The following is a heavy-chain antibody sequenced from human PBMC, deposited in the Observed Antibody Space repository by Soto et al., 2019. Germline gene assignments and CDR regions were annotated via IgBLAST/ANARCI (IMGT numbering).Heavy chain of an antibody. CDR2: IIPIFGTA. Sequence: QVQLVQSGAEVKKPGCSVRVSCKASGGTFSSYAISWVRQAPGQGLEWMGGIIPIFGTANYAQKFQGRVTITADESTSTAYMELSSLRSEDTAVYYCARDQGAEATGTRARYYGMDVWGQGTTVNV. CDR3: ARDQGAEATGTRARYYGMDV. V-gene: IGHV1-69*01. D-gene: IGHD6-13*01. CDR1: GGTFSSYA. J-gene: IGHJ6*02.